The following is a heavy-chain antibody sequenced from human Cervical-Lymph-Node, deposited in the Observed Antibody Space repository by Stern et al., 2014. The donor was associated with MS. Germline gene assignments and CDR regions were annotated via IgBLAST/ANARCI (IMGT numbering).Heavy chain of an antibody. CDR2: IYPGDSDT. CDR3: AITPTEYDYVWGSYRYDY. Sequence: VQLVESGAEVKKPGESLKISCKGSGYSFTSYWIGWVRQMPGKGLGWMGIIYPGDSDTRYRPSFQGQVTISADKSISTAYLQWSSLKASDTAMYYCAITPTEYDYVWGSYRYDYWGQGTLVTVSS. J-gene: IGHJ4*02. D-gene: IGHD3-16*02. CDR1: GYSFTSYW. V-gene: IGHV5-51*01.